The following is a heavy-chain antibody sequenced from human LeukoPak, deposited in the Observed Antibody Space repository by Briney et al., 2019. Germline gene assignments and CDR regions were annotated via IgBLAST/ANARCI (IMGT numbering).Heavy chain of an antibody. D-gene: IGHD6-13*01. CDR1: GITFSKVW. CDR2: INSDGSST. V-gene: IGHV3-74*01. J-gene: IGHJ5*02. CDR3: AREGDSSSWYAWFDP. Sequence: PGGSLRLSCAASGITFSKVWMSWVRQAPGKGLVWVSRINSDGSSTSYADSVKGRFTISRDNAKNTLYLQMNSLRAEDTAVYYCAREGDSSSWYAWFDPWGQGTLVTVSS.